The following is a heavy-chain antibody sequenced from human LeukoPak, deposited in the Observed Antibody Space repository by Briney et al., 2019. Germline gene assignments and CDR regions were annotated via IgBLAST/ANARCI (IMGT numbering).Heavy chain of an antibody. J-gene: IGHJ2*01. D-gene: IGHD2-2*02. CDR3: ARGGVDIVVVPAAITYFDL. CDR2: INPNSGGT. CDR1: GYTFTGYY. V-gene: IGHV1-2*02. Sequence: ASVKVSCKASGYTFTGYYMHWVRQAPGQGLEWMGWINPNSGGTNHAQKFQGRVTMTRDTSISTAYMELSRLRSDDTAVYYCARGGVDIVVVPAAITYFDLWGRGTLVTVSS.